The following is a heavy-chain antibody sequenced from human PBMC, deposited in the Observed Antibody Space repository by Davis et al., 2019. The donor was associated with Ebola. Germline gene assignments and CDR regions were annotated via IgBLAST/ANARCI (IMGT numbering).Heavy chain of an antibody. Sequence: GESLKISCAASGFTFSSYGMHWVRQAPGKGLEWVAVISYDGSNKYYADSVKSRFTISRDNSKNTLYLQMNSLRAEDTAVYYCAKDEGVDYWGQGTLVTVSS. CDR1: GFTFSSYG. CDR3: AKDEGVDY. J-gene: IGHJ4*02. CDR2: ISYDGSNK. V-gene: IGHV3-30*18.